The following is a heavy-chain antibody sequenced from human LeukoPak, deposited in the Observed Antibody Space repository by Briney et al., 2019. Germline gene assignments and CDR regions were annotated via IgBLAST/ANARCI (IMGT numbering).Heavy chain of an antibody. CDR2: ITGNGGYNT. CDR3: AKPLARFDY. CDR1: GFTFSSYA. J-gene: IGHJ4*02. V-gene: IGHV3-23*01. Sequence: GGSLRLSCAASGFTFSSYAMSWVRQAPGKGLEWVSGITGNGGYNTYYAESVKGRFIISRDDSKNTLYLQMNSLRAEDTAVYYCAKPLARFDYWGQGTLVTVSS. D-gene: IGHD5-12*01.